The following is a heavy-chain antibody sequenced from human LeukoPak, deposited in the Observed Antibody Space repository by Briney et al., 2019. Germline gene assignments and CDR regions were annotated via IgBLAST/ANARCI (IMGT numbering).Heavy chain of an antibody. D-gene: IGHD1-26*01. J-gene: IGHJ4*02. CDR2: ISAYNGNT. CDR1: GGTFSSYA. CDR3: ARRKVGATTDY. V-gene: IGHV1-18*01. Sequence: ASVKVSCKASGGTFSSYAISWVRQAPGQGLEWMGWISAYNGNTNYAQKLQGRVTMTTDTSTSTAYMELRSLRSDDTAVYYCARRKVGATTDYWGQGTLVTVSS.